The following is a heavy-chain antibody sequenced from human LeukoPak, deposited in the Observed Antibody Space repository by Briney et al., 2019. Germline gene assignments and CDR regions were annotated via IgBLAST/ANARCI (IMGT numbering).Heavy chain of an antibody. D-gene: IGHD2-21*01. Sequence: SEALSLTCTVSGGSISSYYWSWIRQPPGKGLEWIGYIYYSGSTNYNPSLKSRVTISVDTSKNQFSLKLSSVTAADTAVYYCARDHSPYGMDVWGKGTTVTVSS. CDR2: IYYSGST. V-gene: IGHV4-59*01. J-gene: IGHJ6*04. CDR3: ARDHSPYGMDV. CDR1: GGSISSYY.